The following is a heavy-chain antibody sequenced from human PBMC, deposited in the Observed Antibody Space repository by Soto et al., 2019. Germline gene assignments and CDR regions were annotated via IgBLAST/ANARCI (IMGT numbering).Heavy chain of an antibody. CDR2: ISGSAGST. D-gene: IGHD6-13*01. Sequence: GSLRLSCAASGFTFNNYAINWVRQSPGKGLEWVSVISGSAGSTYYADSVKGRFTITRDNSKNTLYLQMSSLRAEDTAVYYCAKAGGAAGTVDYFDYWGQGTLVTVS. V-gene: IGHV3-23*01. J-gene: IGHJ4*02. CDR3: AKAGGAAGTVDYFDY. CDR1: GFTFNNYA.